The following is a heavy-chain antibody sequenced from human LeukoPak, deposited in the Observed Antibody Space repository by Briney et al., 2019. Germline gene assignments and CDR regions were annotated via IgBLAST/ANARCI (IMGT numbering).Heavy chain of an antibody. Sequence: GASVKVSCKVSGYTLTELSMHWVRQAPGKGLEWMGGFDPEDGETIYAQKFQGRVTITADESTSTAYMELSSLRSEDTAVYYCAIEYQLPQGESWFDPWGQGTLVTVSS. D-gene: IGHD2-2*01. CDR1: GYTLTELS. J-gene: IGHJ5*02. CDR3: AIEYQLPQGESWFDP. V-gene: IGHV1-24*01. CDR2: FDPEDGET.